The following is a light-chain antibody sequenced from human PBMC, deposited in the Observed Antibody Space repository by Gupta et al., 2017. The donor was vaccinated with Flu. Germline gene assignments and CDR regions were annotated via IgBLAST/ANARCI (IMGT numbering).Light chain of an antibody. CDR3: QQYNSYSPIT. V-gene: IGKV1-5*03. Sequence: DIQMTQSPSTLSASVGDRVTITCRASTSIGGWLAWYQQKPGKAPKLLIYKASSLQSGVPSRFSGSGSGTEFTLTISSLQPDDFATYYCQQYNSYSPITFGQGTRLDIK. CDR2: KAS. J-gene: IGKJ5*01. CDR1: TSIGGW.